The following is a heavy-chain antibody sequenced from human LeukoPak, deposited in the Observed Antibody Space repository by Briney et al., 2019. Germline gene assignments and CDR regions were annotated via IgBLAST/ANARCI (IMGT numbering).Heavy chain of an antibody. Sequence: GESLKISCKGSGYSFTSYWIGWVRQMPGKGLEWMGIIYPGDSDTRYGPSFQGQVTISADKSINTAYLQWSSLKASDTAMYYCARVHYYETSDWGNYFDYWGQGTLVTVSS. CDR2: IYPGDSDT. D-gene: IGHD3-22*01. CDR1: GYSFTSYW. J-gene: IGHJ4*02. V-gene: IGHV5-51*01. CDR3: ARVHYYETSDWGNYFDY.